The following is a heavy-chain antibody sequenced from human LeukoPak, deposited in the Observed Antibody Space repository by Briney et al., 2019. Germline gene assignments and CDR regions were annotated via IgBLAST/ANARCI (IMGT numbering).Heavy chain of an antibody. CDR2: IYSGGST. CDR1: EFTFSNAW. Sequence: GGSLRLSCAASEFTFSNAWMSWVRQASGKGLEWVSLIYSGGSTYYADSVKGRFTISRDNFKNTLYLQMNSLRAEDTAVYYCARDHGDSPRSWGQGTLVTVSS. J-gene: IGHJ4*02. D-gene: IGHD4-17*01. CDR3: ARDHGDSPRS. V-gene: IGHV3-66*01.